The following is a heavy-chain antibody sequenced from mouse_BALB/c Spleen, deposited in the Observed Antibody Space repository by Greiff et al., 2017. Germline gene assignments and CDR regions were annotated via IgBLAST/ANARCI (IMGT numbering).Heavy chain of an antibody. CDR3: ARGGLREFYYAMDY. CDR2: INPYNDGT. J-gene: IGHJ4*01. CDR1: GYTFTSYV. D-gene: IGHD2-4*01. V-gene: IGHV1-14*01. Sequence: VQLQQSGPELVKPGASVKMSCKASGYTFTSYVMHWVKQKPGQGLEWIGYINPYNDGTKYNEKFKGKATLTSDKSSSTAYMELSSLTSEDSAVYYCARGGLREFYYAMDYWGQGTSVTVSS.